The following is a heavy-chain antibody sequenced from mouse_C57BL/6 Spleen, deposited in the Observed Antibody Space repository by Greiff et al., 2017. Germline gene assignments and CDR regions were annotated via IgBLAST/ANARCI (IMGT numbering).Heavy chain of an antibody. CDR3: ARRTTVYAMDY. V-gene: IGHV1-50*01. D-gene: IGHD1-1*01. J-gene: IGHJ4*01. CDR2: IDPSDSYT. Sequence: QVQLQQSGAELVKPGASVKLSCKASGYTFTSYWMQWVKQRPGQGLEWIGEIDPSDSYTNYNQKFKGKATLTVDTSSSTAYMQLSSLTSEDSAVYYCARRTTVYAMDYWGQGTSVTVSS. CDR1: GYTFTSYW.